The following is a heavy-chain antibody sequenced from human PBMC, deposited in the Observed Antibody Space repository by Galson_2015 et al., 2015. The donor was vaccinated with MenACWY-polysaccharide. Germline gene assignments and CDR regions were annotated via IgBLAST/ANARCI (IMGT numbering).Heavy chain of an antibody. J-gene: IGHJ4*02. CDR1: GYTFTSYA. D-gene: IGHD4-17*01. V-gene: IGHV7-4-1*02. Sequence: SVKVSCRASGYTFTSYAMNWVRQAPGQGLEWMGGINTITGNPTYAQGFTGRFVFSLDASVTTAYLHISGLKAEDTAVYYCARDPKQKPTTVPTGRFDYWGQGTLVTVAS. CDR3: ARDPKQKPTTVPTGRFDY. CDR2: INTITGNP.